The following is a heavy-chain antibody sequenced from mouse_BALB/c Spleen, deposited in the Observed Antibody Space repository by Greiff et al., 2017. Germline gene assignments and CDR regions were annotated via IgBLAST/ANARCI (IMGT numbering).Heavy chain of an antibody. CDR2: ISYSGST. CDR3: ARWSYAMDY. CDR1: GYSITSDYA. Sequence: VQLKQSGPGLVKPSQSLSLTCTVTGYSITSDYAWNWIRQFPGNKLEWMGYISYSGSTSYNPSLKSRISITRDTSKNQFFLQLNSVTTEDTATYYCARWSYAMDYWGQGTSVTVSS. V-gene: IGHV3-2*02. J-gene: IGHJ4*01.